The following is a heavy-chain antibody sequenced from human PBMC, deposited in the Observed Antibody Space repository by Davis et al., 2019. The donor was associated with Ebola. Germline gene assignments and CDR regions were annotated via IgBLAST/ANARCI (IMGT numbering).Heavy chain of an antibody. CDR2: IIPILGIA. CDR1: GGTFSSYA. CDR3: ARDPLGIAAAGIRWGPGMDV. J-gene: IGHJ6*02. D-gene: IGHD6-13*01. Sequence: SVKVSCKASGGTFSSYAISWVRQAPGQGLEWMGRIIPILGIASYAQKFQGRVTITADKSTSTAYMELSSLRSEDTAVYYCARDPLGIAAAGIRWGPGMDVWGQGTTVTVSS. V-gene: IGHV1-69*04.